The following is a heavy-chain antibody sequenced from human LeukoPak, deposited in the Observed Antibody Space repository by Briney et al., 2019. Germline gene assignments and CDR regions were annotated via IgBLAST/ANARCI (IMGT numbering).Heavy chain of an antibody. D-gene: IGHD6-19*01. CDR3: ARGLGFYYFDY. Sequence: ASVKVSCKASGYTFTGYYMHWVRQAPGQGLEWMGWINPNSGGTNYAQKFQGWVTMTRDTSISTAYMELSSLRSEDTAVYYCARGLGFYYFDYWGQGTLVTVSS. CDR1: GYTFTGYY. J-gene: IGHJ4*02. CDR2: INPNSGGT. V-gene: IGHV1-2*04.